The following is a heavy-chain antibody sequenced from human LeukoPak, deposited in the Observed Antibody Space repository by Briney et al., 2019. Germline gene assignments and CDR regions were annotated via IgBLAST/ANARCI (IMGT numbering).Heavy chain of an antibody. CDR3: AHGGGWHYFDY. CDR1: GFTFSTYG. Sequence: GGTLRLSCAASGFTFSTYGMSWVRQAPGKGLQWVSTIPSGGGTYYADSVKGRFTISRDNSKNTLYLQMNSLRAEDTAVYYCAHGGGWHYFDYWGQGTLVTVSS. V-gene: IGHV3-23*01. J-gene: IGHJ4*02. D-gene: IGHD6-19*01. CDR2: IPSGGGT.